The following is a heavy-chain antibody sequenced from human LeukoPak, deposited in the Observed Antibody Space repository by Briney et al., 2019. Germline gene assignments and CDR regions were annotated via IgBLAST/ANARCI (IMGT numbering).Heavy chain of an antibody. CDR1: GFTFSSYD. CDR2: IWYDGSNK. CDR3: ARDYAHSYGQFDY. D-gene: IGHD2-2*01. J-gene: IGHJ4*02. V-gene: IGHV3-33*01. Sequence: PGGSLRLSCAASGFTFSSYDMHWVRQAPGKGLEWVAVIWYDGSNKYFADSVKGRFTISRDNSKNTLFLQMNTLRAEDTALYYCARDYAHSYGQFDYWGQGNLVTVSS.